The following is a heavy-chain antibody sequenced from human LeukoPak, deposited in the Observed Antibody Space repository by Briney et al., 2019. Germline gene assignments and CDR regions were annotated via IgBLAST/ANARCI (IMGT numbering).Heavy chain of an antibody. J-gene: IGHJ4*02. V-gene: IGHV3-23*01. CDR3: TNLVFDNSGYSYFDY. D-gene: IGHD1-1*01. CDR2: ISGDGDNT. CDR1: GFSFSSYA. Sequence: PGGSLRLSCAASGFSFSSYAMSWVRQAPGKGLQWLSAISGDGDNTYYAESVKGLFTISRDNSKNTLYLQMNSLRAEDTAVYYCTNLVFDNSGYSYFDYWGQGTLVPVSS.